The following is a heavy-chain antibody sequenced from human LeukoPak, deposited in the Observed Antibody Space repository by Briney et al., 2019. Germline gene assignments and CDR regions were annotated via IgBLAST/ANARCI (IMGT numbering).Heavy chain of an antibody. V-gene: IGHV4-39*07. Sequence: SETLSLTCTVSGGSISSSSYYWGWIRQPPGKGLEWIGSIYYSGSTYYSPSLKSRVTISVDTSKNQFSLKLSSVTAADTAVYYCARVVAYSSSSHWFDPWGQGTLVTVPS. CDR2: IYYSGST. D-gene: IGHD6-13*01. CDR1: GGSISSSSYY. J-gene: IGHJ5*02. CDR3: ARVVAYSSSSHWFDP.